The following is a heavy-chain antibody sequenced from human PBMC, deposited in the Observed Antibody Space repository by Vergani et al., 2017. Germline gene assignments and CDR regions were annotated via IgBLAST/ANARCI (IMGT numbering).Heavy chain of an antibody. CDR1: RFTFSSYA. J-gene: IGHJ4*02. CDR2: ISGSGDST. V-gene: IGHV3-23*01. CDR3: AKYGDSSSYYYVGGARGYFDY. D-gene: IGHD3-22*01. Sequence: EVQLLESGGGLVQPGGSLRLSCAASRFTFSSYAMSWVRQAPGKGLEWVSAISGSGDSTYYADSVKGRFTIARDNSKSTLYLQMHSLRAEDTAVYYCAKYGDSSSYYYVGGARGYFDYWGQGTLVTVSS.